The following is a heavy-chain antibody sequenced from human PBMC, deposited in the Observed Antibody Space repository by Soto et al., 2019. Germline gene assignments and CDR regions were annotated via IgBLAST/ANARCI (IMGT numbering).Heavy chain of an antibody. V-gene: IGHV1-18*04. CDR1: GYTFTSYG. CDR2: ISAYNGNT. Sequence: RASVKVSCKASGYTFTSYGISWVRQAPGQGLEWMGWISAYNGNTNYAQKLQGRVTMTTDTSTSTAYMELRSLRSDDTAVYYCARDRKIYYDSSGYSFDYWGQGTLVTVSS. J-gene: IGHJ4*02. CDR3: ARDRKIYYDSSGYSFDY. D-gene: IGHD3-22*01.